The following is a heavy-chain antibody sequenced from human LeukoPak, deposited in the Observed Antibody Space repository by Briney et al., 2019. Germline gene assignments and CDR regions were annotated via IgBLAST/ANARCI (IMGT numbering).Heavy chain of an antibody. CDR2: TYYRSKWYN. V-gene: IGHV6-1*01. D-gene: IGHD3-16*01. J-gene: IGHJ4*02. CDR3: ARQFGNYMAY. CDR1: GDSVSSNSAA. Sequence: SQTLSLTFAISGDSVSSNSAAWHWIRQSPSRGLEWLGRTYYRSKWYNDYAVSVKSRITISPDTSKNQFSLQLNSVTPEDTAVYYCARQFGNYMAYWGQGTLVTVSS.